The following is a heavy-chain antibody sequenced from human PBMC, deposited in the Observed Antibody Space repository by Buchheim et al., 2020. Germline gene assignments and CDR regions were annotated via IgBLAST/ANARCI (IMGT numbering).Heavy chain of an antibody. CDR1: GGSFSGYY. D-gene: IGHD2-15*01. J-gene: IGHJ6*02. CDR3: ARRGRLLLYYYYYGMDV. CDR2: INHSGST. V-gene: IGHV4-34*01. Sequence: QVQLQQWGAGLLKPSETLSLTCAVYGGSFSGYYWSWIRQPPGKGLEWFGEINHSGSTNYNPSLKSRFTISVDTSKNPFSLKLSSVTAADTAVYYCARRGRLLLYYYYYGMDVWGQGT.